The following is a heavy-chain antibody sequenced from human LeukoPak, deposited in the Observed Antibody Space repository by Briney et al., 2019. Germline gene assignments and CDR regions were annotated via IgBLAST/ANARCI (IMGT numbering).Heavy chain of an antibody. CDR1: GASISGFY. J-gene: IGHJ4*02. D-gene: IGHD3-16*01. CDR3: ARLIPSYYFDY. V-gene: IGHV4-59*08. CDR2: IYYSGRT. Sequence: PSETLSLTCTVSGASISGFYWSWIRQPPGKGLEWIGYIYYSGRTNNNPSLKSRVTISVDTSKNQFSLKLSSVTAADTAVYFCARLIPSYYFDYWGQGIQVTVSS.